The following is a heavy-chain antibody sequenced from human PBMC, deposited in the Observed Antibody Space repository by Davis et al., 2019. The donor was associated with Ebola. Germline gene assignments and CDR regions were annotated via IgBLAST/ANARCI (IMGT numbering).Heavy chain of an antibody. J-gene: IGHJ4*02. D-gene: IGHD3-10*01. V-gene: IGHV3-7*03. Sequence: GESLKISCAASGFIVSSNYMTWVRQAPGKGLEWVANIEQDGTDKYYADSVKGRFTISRDNAKKSLYLQMNSLRADDTAIYYCARASSSFDSGSYWAHYFDSWGQGSLVAVS. CDR3: ARASSSFDSGSYWAHYFDS. CDR1: GFIVSSNY. CDR2: IEQDGTDK.